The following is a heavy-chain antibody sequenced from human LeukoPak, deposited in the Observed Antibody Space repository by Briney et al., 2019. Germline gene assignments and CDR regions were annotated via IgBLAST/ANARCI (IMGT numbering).Heavy chain of an antibody. CDR2: VNLQGST. CDR3: AREGGPYRPLDY. J-gene: IGHJ4*02. Sequence: PSETLSLTCGVSGGSITNTNYWTWVRQPPGKGLEWIGEVNLQGSTNYNPSLMGRVAIAVDTSENHISLQLTSVTAADTAVYYCAREGGPYRPLDYSGQGTLFPVSS. V-gene: IGHV4-4*02. CDR1: GGSITNTNY.